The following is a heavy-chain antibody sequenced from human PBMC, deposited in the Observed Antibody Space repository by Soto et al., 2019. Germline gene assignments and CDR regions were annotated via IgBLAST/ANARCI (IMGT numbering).Heavy chain of an antibody. CDR2: IIPIFGTA. CDR3: ARASGSSYWFDP. D-gene: IGHD1-26*01. CDR1: GGTFSSYA. Sequence: ASVKVSCKASGGTFSSYAISWVRQAPGQGLEWMGGIIPIFGTADYAQKFQGRVTITADESTSTAYMELRSLRSDDTAVYYCARASGSSYWFDPWGQGTLVTVS. V-gene: IGHV1-69*13. J-gene: IGHJ5*02.